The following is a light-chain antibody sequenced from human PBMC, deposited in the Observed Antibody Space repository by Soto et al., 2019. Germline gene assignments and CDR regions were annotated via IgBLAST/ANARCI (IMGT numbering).Light chain of an antibody. J-gene: IGKJ4*01. Sequence: EIALTQSPGTLSLSPGERATLSCRASQSVSSSYLAWYQQKPGQAPRLLIYGASSRATGIPDRFSGSGSGTDFTLTISSLEPEDFALYYCQHRANWPLTFGGGTKVDI. V-gene: IGKV3D-20*02. CDR3: QHRANWPLT. CDR1: QSVSSSY. CDR2: GAS.